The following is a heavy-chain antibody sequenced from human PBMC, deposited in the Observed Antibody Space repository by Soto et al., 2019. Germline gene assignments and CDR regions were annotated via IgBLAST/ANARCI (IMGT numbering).Heavy chain of an antibody. V-gene: IGHV3-13*01. CDR2: IGTAGDT. J-gene: IGHJ6*02. CDR1: GFTFSSYD. Sequence: GGSLRLTCAASGFTFSSYDMHWVRQATGKGLEWVSAIGTAGDTYYPGSVKGRFTISRENAKNSLYLQMNSLRAEDTAVYYCARSGPSWKGFYYYYYGMDVWGQGTTVTVSS. D-gene: IGHD1-1*01. CDR3: ARSGPSWKGFYYYYYGMDV.